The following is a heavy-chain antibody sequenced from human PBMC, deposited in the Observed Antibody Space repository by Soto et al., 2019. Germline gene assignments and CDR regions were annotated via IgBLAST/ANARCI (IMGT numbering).Heavy chain of an antibody. CDR2: IKTDGSVT. J-gene: IGHJ4*02. V-gene: IGHV3-74*01. CDR1: GFTFITYW. D-gene: IGHD3-16*01. CDR3: ARDLGGSHDY. Sequence: EVQLVESGGGLLQPGGPLSLSFAASGFTFITYWMHWVRQAPGKGLVWVSRIKTDGSVTTYADSVKGRFTISRDNAKNTLYLQMNTLRAEDTAVYYCARDLGGSHDYWGRGTLVTVSS.